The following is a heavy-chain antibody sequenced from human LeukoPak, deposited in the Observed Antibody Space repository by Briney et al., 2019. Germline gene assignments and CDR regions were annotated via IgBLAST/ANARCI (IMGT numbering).Heavy chain of an antibody. J-gene: IGHJ4*02. D-gene: IGHD6-19*01. CDR1: GGSISSSSYY. Sequence: SETLSLTCTVSGGSISSSSYYWGWTRQPPGKGLEWIGSIYYSGITYYNASLKSRVTISVDTSKNQFSLNLSSVTTADTAVYYCARASKDGYSSGHKWKYWGQGTLVTVSS. CDR3: ARASKDGYSSGHKWKY. V-gene: IGHV4-39*01. CDR2: IYYSGIT.